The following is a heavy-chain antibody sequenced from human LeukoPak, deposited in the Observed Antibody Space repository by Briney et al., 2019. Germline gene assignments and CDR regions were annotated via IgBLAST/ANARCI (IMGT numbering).Heavy chain of an antibody. V-gene: IGHV4-4*07. CDR2: IYTSGST. D-gene: IGHD3-22*01. CDR1: GGSVTDYY. CDR3: ARGRYYDSSGYVYYYYYYMDV. J-gene: IGHJ6*03. Sequence: SETLSLTCTVSGGSVTDYYWSWIRQPAGKGLEWIGRIYTSGSTNYYPSLKSRVTMSVDASKNQFSLKLGSVTAADTAVYYCARGRYYDSSGYVYYYYYYMDVWGRGTTVTISS.